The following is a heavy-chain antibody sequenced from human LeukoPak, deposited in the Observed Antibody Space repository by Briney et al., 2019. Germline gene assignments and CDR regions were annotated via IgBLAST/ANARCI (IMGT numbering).Heavy chain of an antibody. V-gene: IGHV4-61*01. J-gene: IGHJ4*02. CDR1: GGSVSSGSYY. D-gene: IGHD4-17*01. CDR3: ARGAYGDYFFDY. Sequence: SETLSLTCTVSGGSVSSGSYYWRWIRQPPGKGLEWIGYIYYSGSTNYNPSLKSRVTISVDTSKNQFSLKLSSVTAADTAVYYCARGAYGDYFFDYWGQGTLVTVSS. CDR2: IYYSGST.